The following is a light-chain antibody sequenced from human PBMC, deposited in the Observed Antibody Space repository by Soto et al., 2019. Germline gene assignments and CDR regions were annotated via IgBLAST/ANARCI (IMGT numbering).Light chain of an antibody. CDR3: CSYAGSYTGV. Sequence: QLVLTQPRSVSGSPGQSVTISCTGTSSDVGAYNSVSWYQQHPGKAPKLMIYDVSKRPSGVPDRFSGSKSGNTASLTISRLQAEDEADYYCCSYAGSYTGVFGGGTKLTVL. V-gene: IGLV2-11*01. J-gene: IGLJ2*01. CDR2: DVS. CDR1: SSDVGAYNS.